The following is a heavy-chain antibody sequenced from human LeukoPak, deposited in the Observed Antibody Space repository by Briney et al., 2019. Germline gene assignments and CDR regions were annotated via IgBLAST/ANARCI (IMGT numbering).Heavy chain of an antibody. CDR1: GFTFSTYN. Sequence: PGGSLRLSCAASGFTFSTYNMNWVRQPPGKGLEWIGEINHSGSTNYNPSLKSRVTISVDTSKNQFSLKLSSVTAADTAVYYCARDSGSSRGLGELYYFDYWGQGTLVTVSS. J-gene: IGHJ4*02. CDR2: INHSGST. V-gene: IGHV4-34*01. CDR3: ARDSGSSRGLGELYYFDY. D-gene: IGHD2-2*01.